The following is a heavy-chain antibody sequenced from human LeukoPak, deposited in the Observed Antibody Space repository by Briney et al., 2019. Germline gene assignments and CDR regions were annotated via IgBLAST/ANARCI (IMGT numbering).Heavy chain of an antibody. Sequence: GGSLRLSCAPSGFTSSNSWMYWVRQTPDRGLVWASRIKYDGSSTVYADSVKGRFTISRDNAKNTLDLQMNSLRAEDTAVYYCARGGPYSSSSLDYWGQGTLVTVSS. J-gene: IGHJ4*02. CDR2: IKYDGSST. D-gene: IGHD6-6*01. V-gene: IGHV3-74*01. CDR1: GFTSSNSW. CDR3: ARGGPYSSSSLDY.